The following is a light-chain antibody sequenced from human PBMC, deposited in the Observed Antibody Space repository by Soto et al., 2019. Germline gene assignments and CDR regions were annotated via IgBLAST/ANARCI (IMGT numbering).Light chain of an antibody. J-gene: IGKJ1*01. CDR1: QGISNY. V-gene: IGKV1-27*01. Sequence: DIPMTQSPSSLSASVGDRVTITCRASQGISNYLAWYQQKPGKVPKLLIYAASTLQPGVPSRFSGSGSGTHFTLTISSLKPEDGATYYCQKYNSALGTFGQGNKVEIK. CDR2: AAS. CDR3: QKYNSALGT.